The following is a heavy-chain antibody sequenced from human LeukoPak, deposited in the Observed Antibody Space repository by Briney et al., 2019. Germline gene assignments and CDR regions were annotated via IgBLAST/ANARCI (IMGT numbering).Heavy chain of an antibody. J-gene: IGHJ4*02. Sequence: SETLSLTCTVSGGSISSSSYYWGWIRQPPGKGLEWIGSIYYSGSTYYNPSLKSRVTISVDTSKNQFSLKLSSVTAADTAVHYCARFRSGGSFGDYWGQGTLVTVSS. CDR3: ARFRSGGSFGDY. D-gene: IGHD2-15*01. CDR2: IYYSGST. V-gene: IGHV4-39*01. CDR1: GGSISSSSYY.